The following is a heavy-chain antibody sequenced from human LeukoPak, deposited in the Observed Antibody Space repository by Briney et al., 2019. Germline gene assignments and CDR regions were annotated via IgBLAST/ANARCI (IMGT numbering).Heavy chain of an antibody. V-gene: IGHV1-69*05. J-gene: IGHJ4*02. CDR3: ARDGSAVAGGPLRY. CDR2: IIPIFGTA. D-gene: IGHD6-19*01. CDR1: GGTFSSYA. Sequence: GASVKVPCKASGGTFSSYAISWVRQAPGQGLEWMGRIIPIFGTANYAQKFQGRVTITTDESTSTAYMELSSLRSEDTAVYYCARDGSAVAGGPLRYWGQGTLVTVSS.